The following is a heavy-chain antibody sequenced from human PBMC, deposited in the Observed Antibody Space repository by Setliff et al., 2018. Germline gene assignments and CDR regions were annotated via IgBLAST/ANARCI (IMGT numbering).Heavy chain of an antibody. CDR1: GYRFTSQW. V-gene: IGHV5-51*01. CDR3: ARRGYGGYIYGSFDS. D-gene: IGHD5-18*01. CDR2: IYPADSDT. Sequence: GESLKISCKASGYRFTSQWIAWVRQTPGRGLEWMGIIYPADSDTTYSPSFQGQVTISVDKSLSTAYLQWSSLEASDSGKYYCARRGYGGYIYGSFDSWGQGTLVTVSS. J-gene: IGHJ5*01.